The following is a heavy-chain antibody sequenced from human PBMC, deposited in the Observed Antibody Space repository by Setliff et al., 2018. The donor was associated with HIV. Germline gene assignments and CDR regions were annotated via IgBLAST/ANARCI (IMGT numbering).Heavy chain of an antibody. D-gene: IGHD5-18*01. J-gene: IGHJ4*02. Sequence: SETLSLTCAVYGGSFSAYHWSWIRQTPGKGLEWLGEINHSGSTAYNLALESRVSMSIDTSKNQFSLKLTSVTAADTAVYYCARTLRAAAMGYFDYWGQGTLVTVSS. CDR1: GGSFSAYH. CDR3: ARTLRAAAMGYFDY. CDR2: INHSGST. V-gene: IGHV4-34*01.